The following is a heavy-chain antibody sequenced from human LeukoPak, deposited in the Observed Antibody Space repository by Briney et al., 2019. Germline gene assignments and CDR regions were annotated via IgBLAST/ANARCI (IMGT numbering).Heavy chain of an antibody. CDR1: GGSFSGYY. CDR2: INHSGYT. V-gene: IGHV4-34*01. J-gene: IGHJ4*02. D-gene: IGHD3-22*01. CDR3: ARLTGDYDSSGYYPYFDY. Sequence: KASETLSLTCAVYGGSFSGYYWSWIRQPPGKGLEWIGEINHSGYTNYNPSLKSRVTISVDTSKNQFSLKLSSVTAADTAVYYCARLTGDYDSSGYYPYFDYWGQGTLVTASS.